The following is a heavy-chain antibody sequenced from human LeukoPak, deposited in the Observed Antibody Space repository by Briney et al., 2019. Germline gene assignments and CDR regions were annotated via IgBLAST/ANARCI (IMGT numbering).Heavy chain of an antibody. CDR1: GFTFSSYA. D-gene: IGHD3-22*01. V-gene: IGHV3-53*01. CDR2: IYSGGST. Sequence: GGSLRLSCGASGFTFSSYAMSWVRQAPGKGLEWVSVIYSGGSTYYADSVKGRFTISRDNSKNTLYLQMNSLRAEDTAVYYCARDDSSGYALVYWGQGTLVTVSS. J-gene: IGHJ4*02. CDR3: ARDDSSGYALVY.